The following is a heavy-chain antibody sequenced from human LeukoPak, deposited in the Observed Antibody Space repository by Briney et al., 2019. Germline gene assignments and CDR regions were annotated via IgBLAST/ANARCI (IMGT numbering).Heavy chain of an antibody. V-gene: IGHV4-59*12. CDR3: ATDCSSTSCPGDWFDP. CDR1: GGSISSYY. J-gene: IGHJ5*02. D-gene: IGHD2-2*01. CDR2: IYYSGST. Sequence: SETLSLTCTVSGGSISSYYWSWIRQPPGKGLEWIGYIYYSGSTNYNPSLKSRVTISVDTSKNQFSLKLSSVTAADTAVYYCATDCSSTSCPGDWFDPWGQGTLVTVSS.